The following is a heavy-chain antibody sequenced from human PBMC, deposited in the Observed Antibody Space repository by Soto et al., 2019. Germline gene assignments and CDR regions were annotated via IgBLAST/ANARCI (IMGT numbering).Heavy chain of an antibody. CDR2: TYYSGCT. CDR1: SAPITKYY. Sequence: PSETLSLTCTVSSAPITKYYWGWVRQAPGKGLEWIGFTYYSGCTNYNPSLKSRVTMSVDTSKNQFSLNLSSVTAADTAVYYCARGYTIFGVVVSPFDYWGQGTLVTVSS. D-gene: IGHD3-3*01. V-gene: IGHV4-59*01. J-gene: IGHJ4*02. CDR3: ARGYTIFGVVVSPFDY.